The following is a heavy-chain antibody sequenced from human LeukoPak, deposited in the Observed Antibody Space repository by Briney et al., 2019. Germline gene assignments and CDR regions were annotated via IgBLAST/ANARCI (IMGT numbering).Heavy chain of an antibody. CDR1: RFTFSSYA. CDR2: ISHDGSNE. D-gene: IGHD6-13*01. J-gene: IGHJ4*02. CDR3: ARAPGSSSSWSYFDF. Sequence: GGSLRLSCAASRFTFSSYAIHWVRQAPGKGLEWVAVISHDGSNENYADSVQGRFTISRDNSKNTLYLQMNSLRAEDTAVYYCARAPGSSSSWSYFDFWGQGTLVTVSS. V-gene: IGHV3-30-3*01.